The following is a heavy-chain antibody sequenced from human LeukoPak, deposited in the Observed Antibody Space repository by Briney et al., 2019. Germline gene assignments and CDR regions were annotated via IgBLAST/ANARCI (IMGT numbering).Heavy chain of an antibody. V-gene: IGHV1-24*01. Sequence: ASVKVSCKVSGYTLTELSMHWVRRAPGEGLGWMGGFDPEDGETIYAQKFQGRVTMTEDTSTDTAYMELSSLRSEDTAVYYCATGYYYDSSGYYQNWGQGTLVTVSS. D-gene: IGHD3-22*01. CDR3: ATGYYYDSSGYYQN. J-gene: IGHJ4*02. CDR2: FDPEDGET. CDR1: GYTLTELS.